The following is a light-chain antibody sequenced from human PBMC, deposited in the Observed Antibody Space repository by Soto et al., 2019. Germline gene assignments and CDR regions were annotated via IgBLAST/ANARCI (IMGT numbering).Light chain of an antibody. CDR3: QDYNNAPIT. CDR1: TGISTY. Sequence: DIQMTKSPSSLSASVGDRVTITCRASTGISTYLAWYQQKPGKVPKLLIYAASTLQSGVPSRFSGSGSGTDFTLTISSLQPEDVATYYCQDYNNAPITFGQGTRLEIK. V-gene: IGKV1-27*01. CDR2: AAS. J-gene: IGKJ5*01.